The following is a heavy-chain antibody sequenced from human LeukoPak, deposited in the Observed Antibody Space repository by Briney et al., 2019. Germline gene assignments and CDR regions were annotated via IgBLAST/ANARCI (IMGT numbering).Heavy chain of an antibody. CDR3: ARDYYDSSGPHNYFDY. D-gene: IGHD3-22*01. Sequence: NPGGSLRLSCAASGFTFSSYSMNWVRQAPGKGLEWVSSISSSSSYIYYADSVKGRFTISRDNAKNSLYLQMNSLRAEDTAVYYCARDYYDSSGPHNYFDYWGQGTLVTVSS. CDR1: GFTFSSYS. J-gene: IGHJ4*02. CDR2: ISSSSSYI. V-gene: IGHV3-21*01.